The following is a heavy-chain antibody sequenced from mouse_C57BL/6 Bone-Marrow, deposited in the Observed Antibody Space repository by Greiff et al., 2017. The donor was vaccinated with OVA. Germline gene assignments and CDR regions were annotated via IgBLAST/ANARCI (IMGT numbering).Heavy chain of an antibody. D-gene: IGHD1-1*01. CDR3: TGGITTVGFDY. Sequence: EVKVEESGGGLVQPGGSMKLSCVASGFTFSNYWMNWVRQSPEKGLEWVAQIRLKSDNYATHYAESVKGRFTISRDDSKSSVYLQMNNLRAEDTGIYYCTGGITTVGFDYWGQGTTLTVSS. CDR1: GFTFSNYW. J-gene: IGHJ2*01. CDR2: IRLKSDNYAT. V-gene: IGHV6-3*01.